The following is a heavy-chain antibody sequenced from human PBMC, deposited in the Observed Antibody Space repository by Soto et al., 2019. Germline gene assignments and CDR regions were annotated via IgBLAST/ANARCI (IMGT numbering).Heavy chain of an antibody. Sequence: QITLKESGPTLVKPTQTLTLTCTFSGFSLSTSGVGVGWIRQPPGKALEWLALIYWDDDKRYSPSLKSMLTIHKDTSKHQVVLTMTNMDPVDTATYYCAHSLFDCLFGMGWFDPWGQGTLVTVSS. CDR2: IYWDDDK. J-gene: IGHJ5*02. CDR1: GFSLSTSGVG. V-gene: IGHV2-5*02. CDR3: AHSLFDCLFGMGWFDP. D-gene: IGHD3-9*01.